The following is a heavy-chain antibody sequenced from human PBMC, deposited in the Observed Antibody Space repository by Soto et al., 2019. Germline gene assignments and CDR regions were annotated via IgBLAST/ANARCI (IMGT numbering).Heavy chain of an antibody. V-gene: IGHV1-18*01. J-gene: IGHJ4*02. CDR3: ARVLLWFGELHYFDY. Sequence: ASVKVSCKASGYTFTNFCLSWVRQAPGQGLEWMGWISAYNGNTYYAQRVQGRVTMTTDTSTSTAYMGLRSLRSDDTAMYYCARVLLWFGELHYFDYWGQGSLVTVSS. CDR1: GYTFTNFC. D-gene: IGHD3-10*01. CDR2: ISAYNGNT.